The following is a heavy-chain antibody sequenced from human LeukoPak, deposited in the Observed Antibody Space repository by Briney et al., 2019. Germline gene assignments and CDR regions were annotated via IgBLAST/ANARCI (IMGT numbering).Heavy chain of an antibody. J-gene: IGHJ3*02. CDR2: IIPIFGTA. CDR1: GGTFSSYA. V-gene: IGHV1-69*06. D-gene: IGHD2-15*01. CDR3: ASKWGRECSGGSCYHAFDI. Sequence: ASVKVSCKASGGTFSSYAISWVRQAPGQGLEWMGGIIPIFGTANYAQKFQGRVTITADKSTGTAYMELSSLRSEDTAVYYCASKWGRECSGGSCYHAFDIWGQGTMVTVSS.